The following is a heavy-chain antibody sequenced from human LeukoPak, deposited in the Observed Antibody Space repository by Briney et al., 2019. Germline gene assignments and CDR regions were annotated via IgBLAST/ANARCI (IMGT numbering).Heavy chain of an antibody. D-gene: IGHD4-23*01. J-gene: IGHJ6*02. CDR1: GYTFTGYY. CDR3: ARALVTVVTPHYYYGMDV. V-gene: IGHV1-2*02. Sequence: ASVKVSCKASGYTFTGYYMHWVRQVPGQGLEWMGWINPNSGGTNYAQKFQGRVTMTRDTSISTAYMELSRLRSDDTAVYYCARALVTVVTPHYYYGMDVWGQGTTVTVSS. CDR2: INPNSGGT.